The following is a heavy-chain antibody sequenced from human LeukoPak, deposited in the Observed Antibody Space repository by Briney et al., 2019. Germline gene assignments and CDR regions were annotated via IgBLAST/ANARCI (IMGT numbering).Heavy chain of an antibody. V-gene: IGHV4-4*02. CDR1: GDSIISSNC. Sequence: PSETLSLTCAVSGDSIISSNCWSWVRQPPGKGLEWIGDIYHRGSTNCNPSLKSRVTISVDKSKNQFSLKLNSVTAADTAVYYCARGSTTSDYWGQGTLVTVSS. CDR2: IYHRGST. CDR3: ARGSTTSDY. D-gene: IGHD2-2*01. J-gene: IGHJ4*02.